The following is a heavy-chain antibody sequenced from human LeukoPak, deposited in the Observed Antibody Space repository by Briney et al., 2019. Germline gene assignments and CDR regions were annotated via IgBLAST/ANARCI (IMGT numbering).Heavy chain of an antibody. CDR3: ARDFGHLYGDYAFDY. CDR1: GFTFRDYW. J-gene: IGHJ4*02. Sequence: GGSLRLSCAASGFTFRDYWMSWMRQAPGKGLEWVANIKYDGDEEYYVDSVKGRFIISRDNAKNSLYLQMNSLRAEDTAVYYCARDFGHLYGDYAFDYWGQGTLVTVSS. V-gene: IGHV3-7*01. D-gene: IGHD4-17*01. CDR2: IKYDGDEE.